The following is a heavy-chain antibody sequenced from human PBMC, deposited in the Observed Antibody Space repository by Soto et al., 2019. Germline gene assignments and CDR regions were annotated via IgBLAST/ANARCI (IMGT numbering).Heavy chain of an antibody. V-gene: IGHV3-33*01. Sequence: HPGGSLRLSCAASGFTFSSYGMHWVRQAPGKGLEWVAVIWYDGSNKYYADSVKGRFTISRDNSKNTLYLQMNSLRAEDTAVYYCARAPYDSSGYPLDYWGQGTLVTVSS. CDR2: IWYDGSNK. D-gene: IGHD3-22*01. CDR3: ARAPYDSSGYPLDY. J-gene: IGHJ4*02. CDR1: GFTFSSYG.